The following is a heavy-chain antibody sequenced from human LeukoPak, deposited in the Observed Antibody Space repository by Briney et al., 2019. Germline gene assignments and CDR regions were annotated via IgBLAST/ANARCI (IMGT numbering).Heavy chain of an antibody. J-gene: IGHJ4*02. Sequence: SDSPSLAYTFAGTSVTNYYCVCIRQPAGKTLDWIGRVYTSGSPNYNPSLKSRVTMSVDTSKNQVSLKLSSVTAADTAVYYCARTQYYGSGTWYFDDWGQGTLVTVSS. CDR3: ARTQYYGSGTWYFDD. CDR1: GTSVTNYY. V-gene: IGHV4-4*07. D-gene: IGHD3-10*01. CDR2: VYTSGSP.